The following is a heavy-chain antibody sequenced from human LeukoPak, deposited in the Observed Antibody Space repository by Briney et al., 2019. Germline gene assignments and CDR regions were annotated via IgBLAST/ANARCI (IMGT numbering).Heavy chain of an antibody. CDR2: ISGSCGST. CDR3: AKDDYDILTGYYSIDY. J-gene: IGHJ4*02. V-gene: IGHV3-23*01. D-gene: IGHD3-9*01. CDR1: GFTFSSYA. Sequence: GGSLRLSCAASGFTFSSYAMSWVRQAPGKGLEWVSAISGSCGSTYYADPVKGRFTISRDNSKNTLYLQMNSLRAEDTAVYYCAKDDYDILTGYYSIDYWGQGTLVTVSS.